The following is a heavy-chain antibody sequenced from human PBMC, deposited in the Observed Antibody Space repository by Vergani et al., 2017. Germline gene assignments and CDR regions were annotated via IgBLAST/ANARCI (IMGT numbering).Heavy chain of an antibody. V-gene: IGHV3-48*01. Sequence: EVQLVESGGGLVQPGGSLRLSCAASGLPFSSYSMNWVRQAPGKGLEWVSYISSSSSTIYYADSVKGRFTISRDNAKNSLYLQMNSLRAEDTAVYYCARVLRPFMVRGVSDYYYGMDVGGQGTTVTVSS. CDR1: GLPFSSYS. D-gene: IGHD3-10*01. CDR3: ARVLRPFMVRGVSDYYYGMDV. CDR2: ISSSSSTI. J-gene: IGHJ6*02.